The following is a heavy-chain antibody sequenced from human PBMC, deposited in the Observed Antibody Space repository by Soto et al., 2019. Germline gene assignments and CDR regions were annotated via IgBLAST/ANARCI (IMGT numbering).Heavy chain of an antibody. Sequence: PGGSLRLSCAVSGFTVSNIYMSWVRQAPGKALEWVSAISGSGGSTYYADSVKGRFTISRDNSKNTLYLQMNSLRAEDTAVYYCAKDFPANRDISGEGSSFSSYYFDYWGQGTLVTVSS. J-gene: IGHJ4*02. V-gene: IGHV3-23*01. CDR2: ISGSGGST. CDR3: AKDFPANRDISGEGSSFSSYYFDY. CDR1: GFTVSNIY. D-gene: IGHD6-13*01.